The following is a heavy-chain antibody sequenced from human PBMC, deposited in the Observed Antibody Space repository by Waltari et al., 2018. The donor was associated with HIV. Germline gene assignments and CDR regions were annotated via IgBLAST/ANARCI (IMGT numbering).Heavy chain of an antibody. J-gene: IGHJ1*01. V-gene: IGHV1-24*01. CDR3: VTLYKQSPLYSNF. CDR2: FDPKNVKP. D-gene: IGHD2-15*01. Sequence: QVHLIQSAFDMKRPGASVTIACKVSGYPLSDLSMQWVRQGPGHRLEWMGGFDPKNVKPVYSQRFWGRVSLAEDTSEDTAYLELNRLTSDDTAVYYCVTLYKQSPLYSNFWGQGTLVTVSP. CDR1: GYPLSDLS.